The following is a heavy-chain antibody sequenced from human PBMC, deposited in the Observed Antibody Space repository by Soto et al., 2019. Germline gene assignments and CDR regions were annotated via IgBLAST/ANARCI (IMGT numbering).Heavy chain of an antibody. CDR2: IFPGGST. J-gene: IGHJ4*02. D-gene: IGHD6-6*01. V-gene: IGHV4-4*07. Sequence: QVQLQESGPGLVKPSETLSLTCTVSGDSISSYYWTWIRQPAGKGLEWIGHIFPGGSTNYNAALRSRVTLSVDAAKNQVSLRLSSVTAADTAMYYCARDSSRAPYSDYWGRGILVTVAS. CDR3: ARDSSRAPYSDY. CDR1: GDSISSYY.